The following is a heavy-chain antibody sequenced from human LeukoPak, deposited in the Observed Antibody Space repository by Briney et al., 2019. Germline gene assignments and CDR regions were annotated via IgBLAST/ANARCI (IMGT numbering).Heavy chain of an antibody. CDR2: FYYSGST. J-gene: IGHJ4*02. D-gene: IGHD1-14*01. V-gene: IGHV4-59*11. CDR3: GCVPPTTGYFDS. Sequence: NPSETLSLTCTVYGRSIASHQWMSVRQPPGKGLEWIGYFYYSGSTSCNLSLKSRVTISVDTSKNQFSLKLSSVTAADPAVYYCGCVPPTTGYFDSWGQGTLVTVSS. CDR1: GRSIASHQ.